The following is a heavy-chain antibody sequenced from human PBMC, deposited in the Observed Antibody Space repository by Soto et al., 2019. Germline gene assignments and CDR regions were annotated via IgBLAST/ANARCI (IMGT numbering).Heavy chain of an antibody. V-gene: IGHV4-4*02. CDR2: VVHRGTT. CDR3: ARHIGVTGTRGFDY. Sequence: QVQLQESGPGLVKPSGTLSLTCAVSGASISDNNWWSWVRQPPGKGLEWIGEVVHRGTTNHNPSLMSRVTISMDKSKNQISLTLSSVTAADSAVYYCARHIGVTGTRGFDYWGQGTLVTVSS. CDR1: GASISDNNW. D-gene: IGHD6-19*01. J-gene: IGHJ4*02.